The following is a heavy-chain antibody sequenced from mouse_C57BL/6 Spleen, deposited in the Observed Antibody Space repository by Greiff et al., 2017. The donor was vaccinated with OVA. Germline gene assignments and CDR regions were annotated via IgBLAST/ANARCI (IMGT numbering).Heavy chain of an antibody. D-gene: IGHD3-1*01. CDR2: IDPSDSYT. CDR1: GYTFTSYW. Sequence: QVQLKQPGAELVMPGASVKLSCKASGYTFTSYWMHWVKQRPGQGLEWIGEIDPSDSYTNYNQKFKGESTLTVDKSSSTAYMQLSSLTSDDSAVYYCARSGYSWLAYWGQGTLVTVSA. CDR3: ARSGYSWLAY. J-gene: IGHJ3*01. V-gene: IGHV1-69*01.